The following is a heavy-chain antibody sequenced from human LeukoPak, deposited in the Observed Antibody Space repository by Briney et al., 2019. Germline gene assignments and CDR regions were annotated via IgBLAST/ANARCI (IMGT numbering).Heavy chain of an antibody. D-gene: IGHD5-12*01. V-gene: IGHV4-61*02. J-gene: IGHJ3*02. CDR3: ARDLLHRGYAFDI. Sequence: SETLSLTCTVSGGSISSGTYYWGWIRQPAGKGLEWIGRIYSSGSTNYNPSLKSQVTMSVDTSRNQFSLNLTSVTAADTAIYYCARDLLHRGYAFDIWGQGTMVTVSS. CDR2: IYSSGST. CDR1: GGSISSGTYY.